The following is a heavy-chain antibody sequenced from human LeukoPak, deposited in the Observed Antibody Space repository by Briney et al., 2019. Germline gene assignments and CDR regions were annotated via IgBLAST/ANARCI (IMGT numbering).Heavy chain of an antibody. J-gene: IGHJ3*02. Sequence: GASVKVSREASGYTFTGYYMHWVRQAPGQGLEWMGWINPNSGGTNYAQKFQGRVTMTRDTSISTAYMELSRLRSDDTAVYYCASGVVRGFDAFDIWGQGTMVTVSS. CDR1: GYTFTGYY. CDR3: ASGVVRGFDAFDI. D-gene: IGHD1-26*01. V-gene: IGHV1-2*02. CDR2: INPNSGGT.